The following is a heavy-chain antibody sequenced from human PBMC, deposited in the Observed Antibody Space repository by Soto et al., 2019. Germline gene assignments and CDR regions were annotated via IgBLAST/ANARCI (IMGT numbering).Heavy chain of an antibody. V-gene: IGHV4-34*01. D-gene: IGHD3-3*01. CDR3: ARSPGYYYNYSMNV. CDR1: RGSFVGYY. J-gene: IGHJ6*02. Sequence: SETLSLTCAVSRGSFVGYYWSWIRQPPGKGLEWIGEIDFSGTINYNPSLKSRVAISIDTSRSQFSLDPLSVTAADTAVYFCARSPGYYYNYSMNVWAQGTTVTVSS. CDR2: IDFSGTI.